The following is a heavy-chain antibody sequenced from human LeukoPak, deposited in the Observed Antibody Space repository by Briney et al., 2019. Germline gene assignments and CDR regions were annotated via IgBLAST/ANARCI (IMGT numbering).Heavy chain of an antibody. Sequence: GGSLRLSCAASGFTFSSYWMSWVRQAPGKGLEWVANVKQDGSEKYYVDSVKGRFTISRDNAKNSLYLQMNSLRAEDTAVYYCRGSGDAFDIWGQGTMVTVSS. V-gene: IGHV3-7*01. D-gene: IGHD3-10*01. J-gene: IGHJ3*02. CDR2: VKQDGSEK. CDR3: RGSGDAFDI. CDR1: GFTFSSYW.